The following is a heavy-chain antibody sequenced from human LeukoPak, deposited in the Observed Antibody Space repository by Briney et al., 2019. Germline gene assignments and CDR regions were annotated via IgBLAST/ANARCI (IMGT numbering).Heavy chain of an antibody. V-gene: IGHV4-59*01. CDR2: IYYSGST. CDR1: GGSISSYY. J-gene: IGHJ4*02. Sequence: SETLSLTCTVSGGSISSYYWSWIRQPPGKGLEWTGYIYYSGSTNYNPSLKSRVTISVDTSKNQFSLKLSSVTAADTAVYYCARGHSGYDEWYFDYWGQGTLVTVSS. D-gene: IGHD5-12*01. CDR3: ARGHSGYDEWYFDY.